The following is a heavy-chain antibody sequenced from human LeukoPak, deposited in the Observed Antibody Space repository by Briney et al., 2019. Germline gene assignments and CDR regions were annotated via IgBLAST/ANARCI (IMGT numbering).Heavy chain of an antibody. D-gene: IGHD4-17*01. Sequence: GASVKVSCKASGYTFTSYPMHWVRQAPGQRLEWMGWINAGNGNTKYSQKFQGRVTITRDTSASTAYMDLNSLRSEDTAVYYCARDGIYGDCDIWGQGTMVTVSS. J-gene: IGHJ3*02. CDR1: GYTFTSYP. V-gene: IGHV1-3*01. CDR2: INAGNGNT. CDR3: ARDGIYGDCDI.